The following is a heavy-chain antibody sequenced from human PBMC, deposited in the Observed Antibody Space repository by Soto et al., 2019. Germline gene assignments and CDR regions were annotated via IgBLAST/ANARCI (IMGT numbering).Heavy chain of an antibody. CDR2: VYPRDSDT. J-gene: IGHJ4*02. Sequence: GESLKISCKASGYIFIDYWIGWVRQMPGKGLEWVGIVYPRDSDTRYSPSFQGQVTISADRSTGTAFLQWRSLKASDTALYYCARPQPPGYSTHFNSWGQGTLVTVSS. D-gene: IGHD2-15*01. V-gene: IGHV5-51*01. CDR3: ARPQPPGYSTHFNS. CDR1: GYIFIDYW.